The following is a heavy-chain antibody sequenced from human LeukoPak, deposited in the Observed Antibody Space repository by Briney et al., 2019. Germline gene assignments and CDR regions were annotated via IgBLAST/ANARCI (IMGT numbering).Heavy chain of an antibody. Sequence: GGSLRLSCAASGFTFSSYSMNWVCQAPGKGLEWVSYISSSSSTIYYAESVKGRFTISRDNAKNSLYLQMNSLRAEDAPVYYCARDHASPKDAFDIWGQGTMVTVSS. CDR2: ISSSSSTI. CDR3: ARDHASPKDAFDI. J-gene: IGHJ3*02. CDR1: GFTFSSYS. V-gene: IGHV3-48*01. D-gene: IGHD6-6*01.